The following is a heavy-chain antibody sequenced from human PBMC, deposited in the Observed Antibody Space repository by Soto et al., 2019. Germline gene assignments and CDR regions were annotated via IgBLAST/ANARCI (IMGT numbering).Heavy chain of an antibody. J-gene: IGHJ6*02. D-gene: IGHD6-13*01. Sequence: EVQLVESGGGLVQPGGSLRLSCAASGFTFTDHYMDWVRQAPGKGLEWVGRARNKANSYTTEYASSVKGRFTISRDDSKNSLFLQMTSLKTYDTAVYYCARTAANHYYYSALDVWGRGTTVSVSS. V-gene: IGHV3-72*01. CDR2: ARNKANSYTT. CDR1: GFTFTDHY. CDR3: ARTAANHYYYSALDV.